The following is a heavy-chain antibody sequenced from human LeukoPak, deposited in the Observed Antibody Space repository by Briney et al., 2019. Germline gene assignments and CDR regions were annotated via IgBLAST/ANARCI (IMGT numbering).Heavy chain of an antibody. D-gene: IGHD3-3*01. Sequence: GGSLRLSCAASGFIFENYGMHWVRQAPGKGLEWVAFIRYDGSNKYYADSVKGRFTISRDNSKNTLYLQMNSLRAEDTAVYYCAKVPAYYDFWSATTRDYWGQGTLVTVSS. CDR2: IRYDGSNK. CDR1: GFIFENYG. J-gene: IGHJ4*02. V-gene: IGHV3-30*02. CDR3: AKVPAYYDFWSATTRDY.